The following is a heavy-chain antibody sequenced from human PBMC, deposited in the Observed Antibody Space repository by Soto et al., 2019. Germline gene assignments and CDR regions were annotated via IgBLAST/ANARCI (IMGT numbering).Heavy chain of an antibody. V-gene: IGHV1-18*01. CDR1: GYTFSSYF. CDR3: ARDLPPVDY. J-gene: IGHJ4*02. CDR2: ISAYNGNT. Sequence: QVQRVQSGAEVKKPGASVKVSCKASGYTFSSYFISWVRQAPGQGLEWMGWISAYNGNTNYAQNLQGRVTMTTDTSTSTASMELRSLRSDDTAVYYCARDLPPVDYWGQGPLVTVSS.